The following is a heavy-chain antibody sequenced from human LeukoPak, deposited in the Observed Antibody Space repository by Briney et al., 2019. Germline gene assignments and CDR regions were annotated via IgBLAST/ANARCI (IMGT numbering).Heavy chain of an antibody. CDR2: INPSGGST. J-gene: IGHJ1*01. CDR3: ARDQIASSGWYAEYFQH. V-gene: IGHV1-46*01. CDR1: GYTFTSYY. D-gene: IGHD6-19*01. Sequence: ASVKVSCKASGYTFTSYYMHWVRQAPGQGLEWMGIINPSGGSTSYAQKFLGRVTMTRDTSTSTVYMELSSLRSEDTAVYYCARDQIASSGWYAEYFQHWGQGTLVTVSS.